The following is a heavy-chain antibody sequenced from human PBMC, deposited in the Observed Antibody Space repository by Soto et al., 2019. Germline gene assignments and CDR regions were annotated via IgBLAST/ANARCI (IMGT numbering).Heavy chain of an antibody. V-gene: IGHV3-9*01. J-gene: IGHJ3*02. Sequence: GGSLRFSCAASGFTFDDYAMHWVRQAPGKGLEWVSGISWNSGSIGYADSVKGRFTISRDNAKNSLYLQMNSLRAEDTALYYCAKDLGYCSGGSCYSYAFDIWGQGTMVTVSS. CDR3: AKDLGYCSGGSCYSYAFDI. D-gene: IGHD2-15*01. CDR1: GFTFDDYA. CDR2: ISWNSGSI.